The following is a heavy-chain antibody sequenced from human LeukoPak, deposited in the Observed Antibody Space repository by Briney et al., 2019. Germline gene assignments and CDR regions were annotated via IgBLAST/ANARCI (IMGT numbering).Heavy chain of an antibody. CDR3: AREQMDDFFGGPFDI. CDR1: GGTFSSCA. Sequence: VASVKVSCKASGGTFSSCAISWVRQAPGQGLEWMGGIIPIFGTANYAQKFQGRVTITTDESTSTAYMELSSLRSEDTAVYYCAREQMDDFFGGPFDIWGQGTMVTVSS. V-gene: IGHV1-69*05. D-gene: IGHD3-3*01. CDR2: IIPIFGTA. J-gene: IGHJ3*02.